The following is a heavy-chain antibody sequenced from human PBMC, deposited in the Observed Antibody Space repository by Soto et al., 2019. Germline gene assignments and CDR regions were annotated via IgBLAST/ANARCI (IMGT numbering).Heavy chain of an antibody. V-gene: IGHV3-7*03. CDR3: AATTGYSDSSGYLAPHWFDP. CDR1: SRFTLISYW. Sequence: EVQLVESGGGLVQPGGSLRLSCVASSRFTLISYWMSWVRQAPGKGLEWVANIKQDGSEKHYLDSVKGRFTISRDNAKNSLYLPMDSLRAEDTAVYYCAATTGYSDSSGYLAPHWFDPWGQGTLVIVSS. J-gene: IGHJ5*02. D-gene: IGHD3-22*01. CDR2: IKQDGSEK.